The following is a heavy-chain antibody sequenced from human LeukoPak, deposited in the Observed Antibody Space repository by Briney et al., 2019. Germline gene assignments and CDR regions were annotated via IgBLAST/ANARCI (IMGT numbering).Heavy chain of an antibody. CDR1: GGSFSGYY. Sequence: PSETLSLTCAVYGGSFSGYYWSWIRQPPGKGLEWIGEINHSGSTNYNPSLKSRVTISVDTSKNQFSLKLSSVTAADTAAYYCARRPPWGSGSYQNGKNWFDPWGQGTLVTVSS. D-gene: IGHD3-10*01. CDR3: ARRPPWGSGSYQNGKNWFDP. J-gene: IGHJ5*02. CDR2: INHSGST. V-gene: IGHV4-34*01.